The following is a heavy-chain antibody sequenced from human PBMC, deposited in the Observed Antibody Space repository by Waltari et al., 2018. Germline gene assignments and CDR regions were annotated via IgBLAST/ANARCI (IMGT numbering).Heavy chain of an antibody. CDR2: INQNGST. V-gene: IGHV4-34*01. CDR3: ARGEYFDY. CDR1: GGSFSGYY. J-gene: IGHJ4*02. Sequence: QVLLQQWGAGLLKPSETLSLTCAVYGGSFSGYYWTWIRQPPGKGLEWIGEINQNGSTNYNPSLKSRVTMSVDTSKNQFSLNLSSVTAEDTAVYYCARGEYFDYWGQGTLVTVSS.